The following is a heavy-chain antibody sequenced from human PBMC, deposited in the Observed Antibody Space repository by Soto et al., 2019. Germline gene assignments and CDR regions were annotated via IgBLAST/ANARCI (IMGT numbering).Heavy chain of an antibody. CDR3: AKFGMATTKRSPPYYIDY. CDR1: GFTFSSYA. Sequence: GGSLRLSCAASGFTFSSYAMSWVRQAPGKGLEWVSSISGSGGGTYYADSVKGRFTSSRDNSKNTLYLQMNSLRAEDTAVYYCAKFGMATTKRSPPYYIDYWGQGALVTVSS. J-gene: IGHJ4*02. V-gene: IGHV3-23*01. D-gene: IGHD1-1*01. CDR2: ISGSGGGT.